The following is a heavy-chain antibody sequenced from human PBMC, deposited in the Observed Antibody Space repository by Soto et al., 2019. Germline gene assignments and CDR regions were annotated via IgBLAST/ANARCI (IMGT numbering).Heavy chain of an antibody. CDR1: GFSFSTYN. D-gene: IGHD3-9*01. Sequence: VQLVESGGGLVKPGGSLRLSCAASGFSFSTYNMNWVRQAPGKGLEWVSSIDASSTHIYYADSVKGRFTVSRDNSKHTLYLQMKTLRAENTAVYYCARRLDYDILTGTIDYWGQGPLVPVSS. CDR3: ARRLDYDILTGTIDY. J-gene: IGHJ4*02. V-gene: IGHV3-21*01. CDR2: IDASSTHI.